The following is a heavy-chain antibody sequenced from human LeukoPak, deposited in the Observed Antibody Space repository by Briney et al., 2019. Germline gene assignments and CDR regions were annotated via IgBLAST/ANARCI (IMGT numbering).Heavy chain of an antibody. CDR1: GFTFSSYS. J-gene: IGHJ4*02. Sequence: GGSLRLSCAASGFTFSSYSMNWVRQAPGKGLEWVSYISSSSSTIYYADSVKGRFTISRDNAKNSLYLQMNSLRDEDTAVYYCATNPYYDFWCGSIPHLFDYWGQGTLVTVSS. V-gene: IGHV3-48*02. CDR2: ISSSSSTI. D-gene: IGHD3-3*01. CDR3: ATNPYYDFWCGSIPHLFDY.